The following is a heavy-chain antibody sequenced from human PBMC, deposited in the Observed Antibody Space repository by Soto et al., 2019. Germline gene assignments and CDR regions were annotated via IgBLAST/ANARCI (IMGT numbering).Heavy chain of an antibody. CDR1: GGSISSSSYY. Sequence: QLQLQESGPGLVKPSETLSLTCTVSGGSISSSSYYWGWIRQPPGKGLEWIGSIYYSGSTYYNPSLKSRVTISVDTSKNQFSLKLCSVTAVDTAVYYCASHDWAKPFDYWGQGTLVTVSS. J-gene: IGHJ4*02. D-gene: IGHD3-9*01. V-gene: IGHV4-39*01. CDR3: ASHDWAKPFDY. CDR2: IYYSGST.